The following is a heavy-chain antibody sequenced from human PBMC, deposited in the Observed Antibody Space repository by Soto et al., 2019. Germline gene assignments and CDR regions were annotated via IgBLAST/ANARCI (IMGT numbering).Heavy chain of an antibody. CDR3: AREIRPPYYYDSSGYYFDY. J-gene: IGHJ4*02. V-gene: IGHV3-7*03. D-gene: IGHD3-22*01. CDR1: GFTFSSYG. Sequence: GGSLRLSCAASGFTFSSYGMHWVRQAPGKGLEWVANITQDGSEKYYVDSVKGRFTISRDNAKNSLYLQMNSLRAEDTAVYYCAREIRPPYYYDSSGYYFDYWGQGTLVTVSS. CDR2: ITQDGSEK.